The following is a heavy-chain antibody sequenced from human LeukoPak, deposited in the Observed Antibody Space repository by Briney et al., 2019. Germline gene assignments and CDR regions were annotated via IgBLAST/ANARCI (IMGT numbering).Heavy chain of an antibody. CDR3: ARLGCTNGVCYSQDYYYTDV. J-gene: IGHJ6*03. Sequence: SETLSLTCTVSGGSISSSSYYWGWIRQPPGKGLEWIGSIYYSGSTYYNPSLKSRVTISVDTSKNQFSLKLSSVTAADTAVYYCARLGCTNGVCYSQDYYYTDVWGKGTTVTVSS. V-gene: IGHV4-39*01. D-gene: IGHD2-8*01. CDR1: GGSISSSSYY. CDR2: IYYSGST.